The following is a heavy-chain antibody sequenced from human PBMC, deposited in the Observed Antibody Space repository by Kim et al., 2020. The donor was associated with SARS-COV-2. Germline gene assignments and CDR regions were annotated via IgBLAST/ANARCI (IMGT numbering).Heavy chain of an antibody. CDR1: GWSFSGYY. Sequence: SESLSLTCVAYGWSFSGYYWNWVRHPPGKGLVWIAGINNSGSTNNNPSLKGRVTISGATSKNQLALKLSSVSAADTAVYYCARQSAPSCGSPGHYGMY. CDR2: INNSGST. CDR3: ARQSAPSCGSPGHYGMY. V-gene: IGHV4-34*01. J-gene: IGHJ6*01. D-gene: IGHD3-22*01.